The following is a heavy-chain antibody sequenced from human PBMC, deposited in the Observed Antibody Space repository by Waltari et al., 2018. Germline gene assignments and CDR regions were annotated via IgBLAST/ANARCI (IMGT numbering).Heavy chain of an antibody. CDR3: ARHLSYDSSGYYYSD. V-gene: IGHV4-39*07. CDR2: IYYSGST. J-gene: IGHJ4*02. D-gene: IGHD3-22*01. CDR1: GGSISSSSYY. Sequence: QLQLQESGPGLVKPSETLSLTCTVSGGSISSSSYYWGWIRQPPGKGLEWIGSIYYSGSTYYNPSLKSRVTISVDTSKNQFSRKLSSVTAADTAVYYCARHLSYDSSGYYYSDWGQGTLVTVSS.